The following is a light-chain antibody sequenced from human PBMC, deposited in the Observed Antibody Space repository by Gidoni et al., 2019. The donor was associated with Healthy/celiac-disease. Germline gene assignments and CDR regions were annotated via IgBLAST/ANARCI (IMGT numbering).Light chain of an antibody. CDR3: QQYDNLPLT. CDR2: DAS. J-gene: IGKJ4*01. V-gene: IGKV1-33*01. Sequence: DIQMTQSPSSLSASVGDRVPITCQASQDSSNYLNWYQQKPGKAPKLLIYDASNLETGVPSRFSGSGSGTDFTFTISSLQPEDIATYYCQQYDNLPLTFGGGTKVEIK. CDR1: QDSSNY.